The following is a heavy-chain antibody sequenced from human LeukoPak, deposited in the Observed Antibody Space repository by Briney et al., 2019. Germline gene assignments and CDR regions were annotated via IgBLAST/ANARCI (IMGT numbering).Heavy chain of an antibody. CDR2: IWYDGSNK. CDR3: ARRSGGSAWFDP. V-gene: IGHV3-33*01. D-gene: IGHD2-15*01. Sequence: PGGPLRLSCAASGFTFSSCGMHCVRQAPGKGLEWVAVIWYDGSNKYYADSVKGRFTISRDNSKNTLYLQMNSLRAEDTAVYYCARRSGGSAWFDPWGQGTLVTVSS. J-gene: IGHJ5*02. CDR1: GFTFSSCG.